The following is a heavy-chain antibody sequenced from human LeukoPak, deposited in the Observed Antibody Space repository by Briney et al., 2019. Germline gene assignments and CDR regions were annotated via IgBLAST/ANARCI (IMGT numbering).Heavy chain of an antibody. CDR2: INPSRGST. CDR1: GYTFTSYY. V-gene: IGHV1-46*01. CDR3: ARESVPDSGGWWSDY. D-gene: IGHD6-19*01. J-gene: IGHJ4*02. Sequence: GASVKLSCKASGYTFTSYYIHWVRHAPGQGLEWMGIINPSRGSTTYAQKFQGRVTMTRDTSTSTDYMELSSLRSEDTAGDDCARESVPDSGGWWSDYWGQRAMITVSS.